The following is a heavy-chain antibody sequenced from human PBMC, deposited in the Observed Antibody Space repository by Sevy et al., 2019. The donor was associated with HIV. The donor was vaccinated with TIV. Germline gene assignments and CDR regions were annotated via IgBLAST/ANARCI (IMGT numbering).Heavy chain of an antibody. CDR2: ISYDGSNK. CDR1: GFTFSSYA. J-gene: IGHJ4*02. CDR3: ARGEYSSGWLDY. V-gene: IGHV3-30-3*01. Sequence: GSLRLSCAASGFTFSSYAMHWVRQAPGKGLEWMAVISYDGSNKYYADSVKGRLTISRDNSKNTLYLQMNSLRAEDTAVYYCARGEYSSGWLDYWGQGTLVTVSS. D-gene: IGHD6-19*01.